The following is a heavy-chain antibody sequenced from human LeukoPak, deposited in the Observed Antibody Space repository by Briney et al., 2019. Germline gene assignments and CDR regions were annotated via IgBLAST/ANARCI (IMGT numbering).Heavy chain of an antibody. CDR3: ARGPLRGFGELFPSAPDY. CDR2: ISYDGSNK. V-gene: IGHV3-30*03. CDR1: GFTFSSYG. Sequence: PGGSLRLSCAASGFTFSSYGMHWVRQAPGKGLEWVAVISYDGSNKYYADSVKGRFTISRDNAKNSLYLQMNSLRAEDTAVYYCARGPLRGFGELFPSAPDYWGQGTLVTVSS. D-gene: IGHD3-10*01. J-gene: IGHJ4*02.